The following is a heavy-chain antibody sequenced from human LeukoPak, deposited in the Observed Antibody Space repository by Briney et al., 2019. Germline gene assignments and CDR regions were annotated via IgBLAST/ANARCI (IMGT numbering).Heavy chain of an antibody. D-gene: IGHD3-3*01. J-gene: IGHJ5*02. CDR2: INHSGST. CDR1: GGSFSGYY. CDR3: ARDQTRFLEWLTAFDP. V-gene: IGHV4-34*01. Sequence: SETLSLTCAVYGGSFSGYYWSWIRQPPGKGLEWIGEINHSGSTNYNPSLKSRVTISVDTSKNQFSLKLSSVTAADTAVYYCARDQTRFLEWLTAFDPWGQGTLVTVSS.